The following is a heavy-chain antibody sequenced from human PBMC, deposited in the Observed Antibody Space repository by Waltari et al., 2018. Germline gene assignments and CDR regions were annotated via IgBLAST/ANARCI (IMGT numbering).Heavy chain of an antibody. Sequence: EVQLVESGGGLLQPGGSLRLSCAASGFSISGYWMHWVRQAPGKGLVWVSRNHSDGRSTNYADSVGCRFTISRDNAKNMVYLQMNSLRADDTAVYFCARDGLGSSHDYWGQGTLVTVSS. V-gene: IGHV3-74*01. CDR1: GFSISGYW. CDR3: ARDGLGSSHDY. J-gene: IGHJ4*02. CDR2: NHSDGRST. D-gene: IGHD6-6*01.